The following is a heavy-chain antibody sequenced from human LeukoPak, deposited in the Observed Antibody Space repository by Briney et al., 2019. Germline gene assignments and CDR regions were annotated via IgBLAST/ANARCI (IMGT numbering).Heavy chain of an antibody. CDR2: IWFDGSYT. V-gene: IGHV3-33*01. CDR1: GFTFNNYG. D-gene: IGHD3-10*01. J-gene: IGHJ4*02. CDR3: ARGLYYGSGSPIDY. Sequence: PGGSLRLSCAAFGFTFNNYGVHWVRQAPGKGLEWVAVIWFDGSYTYYADSVKGRFTISRDNSKNTLYLQMNSLRAEDTAVYYCARGLYYGSGSPIDYWGQGTLVTVSS.